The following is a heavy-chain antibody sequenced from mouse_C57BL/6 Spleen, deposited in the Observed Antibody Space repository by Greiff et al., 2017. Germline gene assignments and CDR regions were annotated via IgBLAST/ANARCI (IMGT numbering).Heavy chain of an antibody. CDR2: IDPSDSYT. D-gene: IGHD1-1*01. CDR1: GYTFTSYW. V-gene: IGHV1-69*01. Sequence: QVQLQQPGAELVMPGASVKLSCKASGYTFTSYWMHWVKQRPGQGLEWIGEIDPSDSYTNYNQKFKGKSTLTVDKSSSTAYMQLSSLTSEDSAVYYCARKETYYCGSSLGYWGQGTTLTVSS. J-gene: IGHJ2*01. CDR3: ARKETYYCGSSLGY.